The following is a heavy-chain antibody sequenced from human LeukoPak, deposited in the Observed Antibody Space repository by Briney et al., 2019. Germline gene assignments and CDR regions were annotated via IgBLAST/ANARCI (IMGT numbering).Heavy chain of an antibody. CDR1: GFGFSNYA. Sequence: GGSLRLSCVVSGFGFSNYAMSWVRQAAGKGLEWVSGITTAADSYYRDSVEGRFTTSRDNSKNSLYLQMNSLRAEDTAIYYCGKVVTTWAFDIRGQGTMVTVSS. V-gene: IGHV3-23*01. J-gene: IGHJ3*02. D-gene: IGHD4-17*01. CDR2: ITTAADS. CDR3: GKVVTTWAFDI.